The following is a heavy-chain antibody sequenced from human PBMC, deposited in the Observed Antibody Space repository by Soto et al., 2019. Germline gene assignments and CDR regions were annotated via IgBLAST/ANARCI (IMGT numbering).Heavy chain of an antibody. V-gene: IGHV3-74*01. J-gene: IGHJ4*02. CDR2: INNDGSDT. Sequence: EVHLVESGGGLVQPGGSLRLSCAASGFTFRYYWLHWVRQVPGRGPVWVSGINNDGSDTFYADFVEGRFTISRDNAKNTVYLQMDRLRAEDTTVYYCGSPFEFWGQGTLVTVPS. CDR3: GSPFEF. CDR1: GFTFRYYW.